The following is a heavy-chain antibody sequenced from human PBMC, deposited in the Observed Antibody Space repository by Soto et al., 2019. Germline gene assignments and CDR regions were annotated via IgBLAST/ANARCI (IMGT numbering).Heavy chain of an antibody. CDR1: GYTFTGYY. Sequence: ASVKVSCKASGYTFTGYYMHWVRQAPGQGLEWMVWINPNSGGTNYAQKFQGWVTMTRDTSISTAYMELSRLRADDTAVYYCARELRGDWGTGWGAFDIWGQGTMVTVSS. D-gene: IGHD7-27*01. CDR2: INPNSGGT. CDR3: ARELRGDWGTGWGAFDI. V-gene: IGHV1-2*04. J-gene: IGHJ3*02.